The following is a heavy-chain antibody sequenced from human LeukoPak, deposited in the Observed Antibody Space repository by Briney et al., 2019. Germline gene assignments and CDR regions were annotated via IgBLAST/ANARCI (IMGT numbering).Heavy chain of an antibody. D-gene: IGHD6-19*01. CDR1: GGSISSSSYY. V-gene: IGHV4-39*01. Sequence: PSETLSLTCTVSGGSISSSSYYWGWIRQPPGKGLEWIGSIYYSGSTYYNPSLKSRVTISVDTSKNQFSLKLSSVTAADTAVYYCAVTTAVAGFYFGYWGQGTLVTVSS. J-gene: IGHJ4*02. CDR2: IYYSGST. CDR3: AVTTAVAGFYFGY.